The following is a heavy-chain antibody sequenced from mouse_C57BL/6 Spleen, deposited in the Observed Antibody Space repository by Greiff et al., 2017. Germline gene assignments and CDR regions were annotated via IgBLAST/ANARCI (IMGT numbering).Heavy chain of an antibody. J-gene: IGHJ1*03. CDR1: GYAFSSYW. Sequence: QVQLQQSGAELVKPGASVKISCKASGYAFSSYWMNWVKQRPGKGLEWIGQLYPGDGDTNYNGTFKGKATLTADKSSSTAYMQLSSLTSEDSAVYFCARGGSKNWYFDVWGTGTTVTVSS. CDR2: LYPGDGDT. CDR3: ARGGSKNWYFDV. D-gene: IGHD2-5*01. V-gene: IGHV1-80*01.